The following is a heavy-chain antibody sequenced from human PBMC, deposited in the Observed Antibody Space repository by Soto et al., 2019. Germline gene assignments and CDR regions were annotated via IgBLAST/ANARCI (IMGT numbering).Heavy chain of an antibody. CDR3: ARAPHFWSGYSGGYGMDV. V-gene: IGHV1-2*04. Sequence: QVQLVQSGAEVKKPGASVKVSCKASGYTFTGYYMHWVRQAPGQGLEWMGWINPNSGGTNYAQKFQGWVTMTRDTSISTAYMARIRLRSDDTAVYSCARAPHFWSGYSGGYGMDVWGQGTTVTVSS. J-gene: IGHJ6*02. CDR2: INPNSGGT. CDR1: GYTFTGYY. D-gene: IGHD3-3*01.